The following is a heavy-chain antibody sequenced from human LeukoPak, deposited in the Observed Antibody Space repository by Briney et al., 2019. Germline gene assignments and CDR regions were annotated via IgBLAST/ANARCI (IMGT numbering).Heavy chain of an antibody. CDR3: AKDLGRVSAGGGY. J-gene: IGHJ4*02. Sequence: GGPLRLSCAASGFTFSTYGMHWVRQAPGKGLERVTVISYDGNNKYYADSVKGRFTISRDNSKNTLYLQMNSLRVEDTAVYYCAKDLGRVSAGGGYWGQGTLVTVSS. CDR1: GFTFSTYG. D-gene: IGHD3-16*01. CDR2: ISYDGNNK. V-gene: IGHV3-30*18.